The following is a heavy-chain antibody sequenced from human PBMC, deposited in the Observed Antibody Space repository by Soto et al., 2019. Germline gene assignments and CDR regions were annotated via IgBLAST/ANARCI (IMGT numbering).Heavy chain of an antibody. CDR1: GGTFANFA. V-gene: IGHV1-69*01. Sequence: QVQLVQSGPEVKVPGSSVKVSGQASGGTFANFAITWVRQAPGQGLEWVGGIIPTFGTVDYAQSFQGRVTITADESAGTSYMELYSLRSDDTAIYYWARRDPSMFEGGEWFDPWGKGTLVTVSS. CDR2: IIPTFGTV. D-gene: IGHD5-18*01. J-gene: IGHJ5*02. CDR3: ARRDPSMFEGGEWFDP.